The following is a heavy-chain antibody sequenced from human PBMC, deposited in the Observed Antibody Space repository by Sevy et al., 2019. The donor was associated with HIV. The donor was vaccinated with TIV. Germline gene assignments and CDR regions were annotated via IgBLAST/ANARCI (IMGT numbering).Heavy chain of an antibody. CDR1: GGTFSSYA. CDR3: APSTARYYDYVWGSYRHDYYYYGMDV. D-gene: IGHD3-16*02. V-gene: IGHV1-69*13. Sequence: ASVKVSCKASGGTFSSYAISWVRQAPGQGLEWMGGIIPIFGTANYAQKFQGRVTITADESTSTAYMELSSLRSEETAVYYCAPSTARYYDYVWGSYRHDYYYYGMDVWGQGTTVTVSS. J-gene: IGHJ6*02. CDR2: IIPIFGTA.